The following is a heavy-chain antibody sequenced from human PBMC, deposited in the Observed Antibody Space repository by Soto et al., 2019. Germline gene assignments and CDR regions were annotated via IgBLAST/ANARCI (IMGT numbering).Heavy chain of an antibody. Sequence: ASVKVSCKASGYTFPTYGISWVRQAPGQGLEWMGWISAYNGNTNYAQKLQGRVTMTADTSTSTAFMELRSLRSDDTAVYYCARERVYSYGSGPSYYGRDVWGQGTTVTVSS. CDR2: ISAYNGNT. CDR1: GYTFPTYG. J-gene: IGHJ6*02. CDR3: ARERVYSYGSGPSYYGRDV. D-gene: IGHD3-10*01. V-gene: IGHV1-18*01.